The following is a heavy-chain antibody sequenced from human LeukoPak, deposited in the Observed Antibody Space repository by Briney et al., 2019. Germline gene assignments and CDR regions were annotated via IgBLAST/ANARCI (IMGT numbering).Heavy chain of an antibody. V-gene: IGHV1-69*13. D-gene: IGHD6-13*01. CDR3: ARDSTRIAAAGTELGY. CDR1: GCTFSSYA. CDR2: IIPIFGTA. Sequence: RASLKVSCKASGCTFSSYAISWVRQAPGQGLEWMGGIIPIFGTANYAQKFQGRVTITADESTSTAYMELSSLRSEDTAVYYCARDSTRIAAAGTELGYWGQGTLVTVSS. J-gene: IGHJ4*02.